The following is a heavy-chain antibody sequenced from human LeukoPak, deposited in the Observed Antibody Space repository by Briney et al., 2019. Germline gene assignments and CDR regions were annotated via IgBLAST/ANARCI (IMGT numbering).Heavy chain of an antibody. CDR3: ARGYSGYGRGPFDY. D-gene: IGHD5-12*01. CDR2: IYTSGST. Sequence: SETLSLTCTVSGGSISSYYWNWIRQPAGKGLEWIGRIYTSGSTNYNPSLKSRVTMSVDTSKNQFSLKLSSVTAADTAVYYCARGYSGYGRGPFDYWGQGTLVTVSS. J-gene: IGHJ4*02. V-gene: IGHV4-4*07. CDR1: GGSISSYY.